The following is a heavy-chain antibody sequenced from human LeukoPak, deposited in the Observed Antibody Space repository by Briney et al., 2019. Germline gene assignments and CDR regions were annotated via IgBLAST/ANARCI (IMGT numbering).Heavy chain of an antibody. V-gene: IGHV3-11*04. D-gene: IGHD2-15*01. CDR1: GFRFSDYY. Sequence: PGGSLRLSCAASGFRFSDYYMNWIRQAPGKGLEWISLISSPGTTISYADSVKGRFTVSRDNAKNSLYLEMNSLRADDTAVYYCARGSGPLFYLDYWGQGTLVTVSS. CDR3: ARGSGPLFYLDY. J-gene: IGHJ4*02. CDR2: ISSPGTTI.